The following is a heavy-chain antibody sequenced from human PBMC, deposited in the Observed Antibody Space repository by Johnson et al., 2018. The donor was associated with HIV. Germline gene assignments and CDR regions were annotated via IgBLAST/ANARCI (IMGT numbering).Heavy chain of an antibody. CDR2: ISSDGSST. Sequence: VQLMESGGGLVQPGGSLILSCAASGFTFSSNWMHWVRQAPGKGLVWVSRISSDGSSTYYADSVKGRFTISRDNARNTLYLQMNSLRAEDTAVYYCARACRDGYTCDAFDIWGQGTMVTVSS. J-gene: IGHJ3*02. D-gene: IGHD5-24*01. V-gene: IGHV3-74*02. CDR3: ARACRDGYTCDAFDI. CDR1: GFTFSSNW.